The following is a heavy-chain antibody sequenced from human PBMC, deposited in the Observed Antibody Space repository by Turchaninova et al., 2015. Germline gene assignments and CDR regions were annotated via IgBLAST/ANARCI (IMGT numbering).Heavy chain of an antibody. CDR1: GYSFPTYW. J-gene: IGHJ4*02. D-gene: IGHD6-13*01. CDR3: ARPGYSSSWYYFDY. CDR2: IYLGDSDT. Sequence: EVQLVQSGAEVKKPGESLKISCKASGYSFPTYWLGWVRQMRGKGLEGLGIIYLGDSDTRYSPSVQAPFTISADKSISTAYLQWSSLQASDSAMYYCARPGYSSSWYYFDYWGQGTLVTVSS. V-gene: IGHV5-51*01.